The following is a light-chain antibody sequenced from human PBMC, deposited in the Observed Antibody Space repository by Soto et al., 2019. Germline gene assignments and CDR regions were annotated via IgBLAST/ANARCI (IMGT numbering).Light chain of an antibody. CDR3: QQYNNWPPWT. J-gene: IGKJ1*01. V-gene: IGKV1-5*01. CDR2: GAS. Sequence: DIQMTQSPSALSASVGYRLTTTCQASQNIINLLAWYQQKAGKAPKLMIYGASSLETGVPSRFSDSGSGTEFTLTISSMQSEDFAVYYCQQYNNWPPWTFGQGTKVDIK. CDR1: QNIINL.